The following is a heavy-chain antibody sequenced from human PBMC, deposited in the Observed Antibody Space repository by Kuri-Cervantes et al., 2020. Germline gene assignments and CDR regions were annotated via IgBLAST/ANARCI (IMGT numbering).Heavy chain of an antibody. Sequence: GGSLRLSCAASGFTFSSYAMHWVRQAPGKGLEWVSAVSGPGTSTFYTDSVKGRFTISRDNSKDTLYLQMNSLRAEDTAIYYCAARWFNWGQGTLVTVSS. CDR1: GFTFSSYA. D-gene: IGHD3-10*01. V-gene: IGHV3-23*01. CDR2: VSGPGTST. CDR3: AARWFN. J-gene: IGHJ4*02.